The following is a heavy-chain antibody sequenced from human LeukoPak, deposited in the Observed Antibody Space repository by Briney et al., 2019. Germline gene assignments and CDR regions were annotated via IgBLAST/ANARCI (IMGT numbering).Heavy chain of an antibody. D-gene: IGHD3-22*01. CDR3: ARHRWYYDSSGSFDY. Sequence: SETLSLTCAVSGYSISSGYYWGWIRQPPGKGLEWIGSICHSGSTYYNPSLKSRVTISVDTSKNQFSLKLSSVTAADTAVYYCARHRWYYDSSGSFDYWGQGTLVTVSS. J-gene: IGHJ4*02. CDR2: ICHSGST. V-gene: IGHV4-38-2*01. CDR1: GYSISSGYY.